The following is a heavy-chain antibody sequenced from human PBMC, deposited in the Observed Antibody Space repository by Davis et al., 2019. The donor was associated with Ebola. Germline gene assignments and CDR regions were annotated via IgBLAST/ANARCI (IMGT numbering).Heavy chain of an antibody. Sequence: LRLSCTVSGGSTTTSTYYWSWIRQPPEKGLEWIGTINHTGGTSYNPSLKSRVTISIDTSNNELSLKLSSLTAADTAVYFCAGHPLAPRRNEFAPHSPTCFDPWGQGTLVTVSS. J-gene: IGHJ5*02. CDR2: INHTGGT. D-gene: IGHD6-6*01. CDR1: GGSTTTSTYY. V-gene: IGHV4-39*01. CDR3: AGHPLAPRRNEFAPHSPTCFDP.